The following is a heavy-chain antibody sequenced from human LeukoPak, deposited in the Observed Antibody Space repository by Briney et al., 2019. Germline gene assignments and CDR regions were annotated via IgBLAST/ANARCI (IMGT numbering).Heavy chain of an antibody. V-gene: IGHV1-18*01. Sequence: GASVKVSCKASGYTFTSYDINWVRQATGQGLEWMGWISAYNGNTNYAQKLQGRVTMTTDTSTSTAYMELKSLRSDDTAVYYCARDFVGDSSSGYWGQGTLVTVSS. J-gene: IGHJ4*02. D-gene: IGHD6-6*01. CDR3: ARDFVGDSSSGY. CDR1: GYTFTSYD. CDR2: ISAYNGNT.